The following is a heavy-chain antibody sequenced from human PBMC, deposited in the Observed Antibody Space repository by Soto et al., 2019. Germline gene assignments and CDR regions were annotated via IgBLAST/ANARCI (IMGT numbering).Heavy chain of an antibody. CDR1: GFTFSSYS. V-gene: IGHV3-21*01. Sequence: PGGSLRLSCAASGFTFSSYSMNWVRQAPGKGLEWVSSISSSSSYIYCADSVKGRFTISRDNAKNSLYLQMNSLRAEDTAVYYCARDKSSYGSGGGMDVWGQGTTVTVSS. D-gene: IGHD3-10*01. J-gene: IGHJ6*02. CDR2: ISSSSSYI. CDR3: ARDKSSYGSGGGMDV.